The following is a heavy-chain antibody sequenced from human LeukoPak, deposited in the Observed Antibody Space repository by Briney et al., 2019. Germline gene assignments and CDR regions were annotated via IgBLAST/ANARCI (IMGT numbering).Heavy chain of an antibody. J-gene: IGHJ3*02. CDR3: VRAREYCSGGSCPTLGFDI. D-gene: IGHD2-15*01. Sequence: GGSLRLSCAASGFTVSSNYMSWVRQAPGKGLEWVSVIYSGGSTYYADSVKGRFTISRDNSKNTPYLQMNSLRAEDTAVYYCVRAREYCSGGSCPTLGFDIRGQGTMVTVSS. CDR1: GFTVSSNY. CDR2: IYSGGST. V-gene: IGHV3-66*01.